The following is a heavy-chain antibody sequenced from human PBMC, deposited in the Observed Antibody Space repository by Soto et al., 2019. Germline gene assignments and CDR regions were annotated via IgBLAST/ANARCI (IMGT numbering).Heavy chain of an antibody. CDR3: ARSSSTTGPLDY. D-gene: IGHD1-1*01. J-gene: IGHJ4*02. Sequence: GGSLRLSCAASGFTFDDYAMHWVRQAPGKGLEWVSIINWNSGSIGYVDSVKGRFTVSRDNAKSSLYLQMNSLRTEDTAVYHCARSSSTTGPLDYWGQGTLVTVSS. CDR1: GFTFDDYA. CDR2: INWNSGSI. V-gene: IGHV3-9*01.